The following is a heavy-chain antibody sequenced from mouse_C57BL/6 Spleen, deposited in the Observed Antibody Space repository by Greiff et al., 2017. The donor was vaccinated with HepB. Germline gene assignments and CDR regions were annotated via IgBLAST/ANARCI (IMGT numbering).Heavy chain of an antibody. J-gene: IGHJ3*01. CDR1: GFTFSSYA. D-gene: IGHD2-4*01. CDR3: ARGLYYDYDVWFAY. Sequence: EVMLVESGGGLVKPGGSLKLSCAASGFTFSSYAMSWVRQTPEKRLEWVATISDGGSYTYYPDNVKGRFTISRDKAKNNRYLQMSHLKSEDTAMYYCARGLYYDYDVWFAYWGQGTLVTVSA. CDR2: ISDGGSYT. V-gene: IGHV5-4*03.